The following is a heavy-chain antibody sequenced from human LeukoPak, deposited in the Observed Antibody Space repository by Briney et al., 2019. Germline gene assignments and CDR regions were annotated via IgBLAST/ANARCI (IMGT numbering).Heavy chain of an antibody. D-gene: IGHD1-14*01. V-gene: IGHV3-74*01. CDR3: ARSNQADDY. J-gene: IGHJ4*02. CDR1: GFTFSSYW. CDR2: INPGGSSI. Sequence: PGGSLRLSCAASGFTFSSYWMHWVRQVPGKGLVWVARINPGGSSITYADSVKGRFTISRDNAKNTLHLQMDGLRAEDTGVYYCARSNQADDYWGQGTLVTVSS.